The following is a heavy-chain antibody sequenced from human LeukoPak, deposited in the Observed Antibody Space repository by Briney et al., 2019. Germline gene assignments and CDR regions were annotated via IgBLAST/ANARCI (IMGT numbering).Heavy chain of an antibody. CDR1: GYTFTSYY. J-gene: IGHJ4*02. V-gene: IGHV1-46*01. D-gene: IGHD6-6*01. CDR3: AREVRGLYSSSPLDY. CDR2: INPSGGST. Sequence: ASVKVSCXASGYTFTSYYMHWVRQAPGQGLEWMGIINPSGGSTSYAQKFQGRVTMTRDTSTSTVYMELSSLRSEDTAVYYCAREVRGLYSSSPLDYWGQGTLVTVSS.